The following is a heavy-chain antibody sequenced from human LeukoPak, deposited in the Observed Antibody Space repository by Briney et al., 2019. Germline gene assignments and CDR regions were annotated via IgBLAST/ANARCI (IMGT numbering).Heavy chain of an antibody. D-gene: IGHD3-10*01. CDR3: ARHTGAVRGVIITSYYYYYMDV. Sequence: SETLSLTCTVSGGSLSSYYWSWIRQPAGKGLGWIGRIYISVSTNYNPSLKSRVTMSVDASKNQFSLKLSSVTAADTAVYYCARHTGAVRGVIITSYYYYYMDVWGKGTTVTISS. V-gene: IGHV4-4*07. J-gene: IGHJ6*03. CDR2: IYISVST. CDR1: GGSLSSYY.